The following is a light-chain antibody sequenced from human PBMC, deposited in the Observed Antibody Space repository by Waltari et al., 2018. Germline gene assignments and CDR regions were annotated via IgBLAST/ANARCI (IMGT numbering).Light chain of an antibody. CDR1: NSDIANYDS. Sequence: QSALTQPAVVTGSPGQSITISCTGSNSDIANYDSVSWYQQHPGKAPQLLIHGVTHRPSGVSDRFSGSKSGNTASLTISGLQPEDEAVYVCSSYTSSRTSFGEGTRLTVL. V-gene: IGLV2-14*03. CDR2: GVT. J-gene: IGLJ2*01. CDR3: SSYTSSRTS.